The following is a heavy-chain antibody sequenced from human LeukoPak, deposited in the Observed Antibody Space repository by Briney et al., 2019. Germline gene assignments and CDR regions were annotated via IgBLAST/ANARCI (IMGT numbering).Heavy chain of an antibody. J-gene: IGHJ4*02. CDR1: GFTFSSQN. CDR3: VKNGWLDY. D-gene: IGHD6-19*01. CDR2: ISTSGDST. Sequence: GGSLRLSCAASGFTFSSQNMNWARQAPGRGLEWVAYISTSGDSTKYADSVEGRFTISRDNAENSLYLLMNSLRVEDTAVYYCVKNGWLDYWGQGILVTVSS. V-gene: IGHV3-21*06.